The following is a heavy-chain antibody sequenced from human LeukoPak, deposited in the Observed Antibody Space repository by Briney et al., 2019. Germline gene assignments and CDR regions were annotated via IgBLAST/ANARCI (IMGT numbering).Heavy chain of an antibody. CDR1: GFTFSSYA. D-gene: IGHD2-21*02. CDR3: AKGLAYCGGDCYSRLDCYYMDV. CDR2: ISGSGGST. J-gene: IGHJ6*03. V-gene: IGHV3-23*01. Sequence: GGSLRLSCAASGFTFSSYAMSWVRQAPGKGLEWVSAISGSGGSTYYADSVKGRFTISRDNSKNTLYLQMNSLRAEDTAVYYCAKGLAYCGGDCYSRLDCYYMDVWGKGTTVTVSS.